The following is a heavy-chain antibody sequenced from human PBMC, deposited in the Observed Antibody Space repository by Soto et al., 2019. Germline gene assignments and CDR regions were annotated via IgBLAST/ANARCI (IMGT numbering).Heavy chain of an antibody. D-gene: IGHD5-12*01. CDR3: ARVWDGYAFGRYYFDY. J-gene: IGHJ4*02. Sequence: QVQLQESGPGLVKPSQTLSLTCTVSGGSISSGGYYWSWIRQHPGKGLEWIGYIYYSGSTYYNTSLKSRVTISVDTSKNQFSLKLSSVTAADTAVYYCARVWDGYAFGRYYFDYWGQGTLVTVSS. V-gene: IGHV4-31*03. CDR2: IYYSGST. CDR1: GGSISSGGYY.